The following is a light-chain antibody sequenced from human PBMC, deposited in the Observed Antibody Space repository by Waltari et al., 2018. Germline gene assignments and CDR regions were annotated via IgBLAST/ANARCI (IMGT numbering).Light chain of an antibody. CDR1: SGHSSNV. CDR2: VNSDGSH. CDR3: QTGGHGTWV. Sequence: QLVVTQSPSASASLGASVKLTCTLSSGHSSNVLPWLPQHPERGPRYLMKVNSDGSHSRGAEIPDRFSGSSSGAERYLTISNLQSEDEADYYCQTGGHGTWVFGGGTKLTVL. J-gene: IGLJ3*02. V-gene: IGLV4-69*01.